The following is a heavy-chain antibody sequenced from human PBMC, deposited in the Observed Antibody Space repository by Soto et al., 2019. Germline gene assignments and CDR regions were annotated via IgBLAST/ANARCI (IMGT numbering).Heavy chain of an antibody. Sequence: EVQLLESGGDVVRPGGSLRLSCAASGFTFSSYAMGWVRQAPGKGLEWVAGVSRAGTYTFYADSVRGRFSISRDNSRDTVDMYMNAMRGDDTAVYFCVKYTVTEDLGESWGQGTLVSVSS. CDR3: VKYTVTEDLGES. J-gene: IGHJ5*02. CDR2: VSRAGTYT. D-gene: IGHD3-16*01. V-gene: IGHV3-23*01. CDR1: GFTFSSYA.